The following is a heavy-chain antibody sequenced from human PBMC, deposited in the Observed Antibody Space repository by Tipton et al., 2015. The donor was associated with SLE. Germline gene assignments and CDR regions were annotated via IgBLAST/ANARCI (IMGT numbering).Heavy chain of an antibody. CDR1: GGSFSGYY. Sequence: TLSLTCAVYGGSFSGYYWSWIRQPPGKGLEWIGEINHSGSTNYNPSLKSRVTISVDTSKNQFSLKLSSVTAADTAVYYCARGRSAGRFDYWGQGTLVTVSS. CDR3: ARGRSAGRFDY. D-gene: IGHD1-26*01. J-gene: IGHJ4*02. CDR2: INHSGST. V-gene: IGHV4-34*01.